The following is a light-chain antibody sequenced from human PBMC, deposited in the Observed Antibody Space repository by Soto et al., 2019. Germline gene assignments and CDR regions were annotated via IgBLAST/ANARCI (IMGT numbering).Light chain of an antibody. Sequence: EIVMTQSPATLSVSPGERATLSCRASQRVSSNFAWYQQKPGPAPRLLIYGASTRATGIPARFSGSGSGTECTLTISSLQSEDFAVYYCQQYNNWPLYTFGQGTKLEIK. CDR3: QQYNNWPLYT. CDR1: QRVSSN. V-gene: IGKV3-15*01. J-gene: IGKJ2*01. CDR2: GAS.